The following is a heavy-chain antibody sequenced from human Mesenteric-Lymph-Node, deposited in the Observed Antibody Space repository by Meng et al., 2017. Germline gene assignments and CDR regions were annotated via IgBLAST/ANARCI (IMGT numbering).Heavy chain of an antibody. CDR1: GFSFSNYE. D-gene: IGHD3-22*01. CDR3: LLLTELSDVFDI. Sequence: GESLKISCAASGFSFSNYEMKWVRQAPGKGLEWVSYISSSGGTIYYADSVKGRFTISRDNAKNSLYLQMNSLRAEDTAVYYCLLLTELSDVFDIWGQGTMVTVSS. J-gene: IGHJ3*02. V-gene: IGHV3-48*03. CDR2: ISSSGGTI.